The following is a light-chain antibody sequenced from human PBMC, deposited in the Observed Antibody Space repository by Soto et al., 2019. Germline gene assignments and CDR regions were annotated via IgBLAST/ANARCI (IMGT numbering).Light chain of an antibody. CDR3: QQYVHWPPGA. J-gene: IGKJ1*01. CDR2: DTS. Sequence: EIVVTQSPATLSVSPGERVTLSCRASQSVSSSLAWYQQRPGQAPRLLIYDTSTRAAGIAATFSGSGSGTEFTLTTSSPLAEDSAEYYCQQYVHWPPGAVGQGTTVEIK. CDR1: QSVSSS. V-gene: IGKV3-15*01.